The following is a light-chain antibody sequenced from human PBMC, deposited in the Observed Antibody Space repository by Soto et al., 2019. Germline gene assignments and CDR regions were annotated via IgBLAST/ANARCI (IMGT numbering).Light chain of an antibody. CDR1: SSGLGGSNY. J-gene: IGLJ1*01. Sequence: QSALTQPASVSGSPGQSITISCAGTSSGLGGSNYVSWYQQHPGKAPKLMIYGVSNRPSGVSNRFSGSKSGNTASLTISGLQAEDEADYFCYSSRSSSSTFYVFGTGTKLTVL. V-gene: IGLV2-14*03. CDR3: YSSRSSSSTFYV. CDR2: GVS.